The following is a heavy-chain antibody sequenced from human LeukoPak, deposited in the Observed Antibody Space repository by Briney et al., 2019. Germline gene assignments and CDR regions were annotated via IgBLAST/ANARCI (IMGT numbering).Heavy chain of an antibody. Sequence: TSETLSLTCAVYGGSFSGYYWSWIRQPPGKGQEWIGEINHSGSTNYNPSLKSRVTISVDTSKNQFSLKLSSVTAADTAVYYCASVARLSGRDYWGQGTLVTVSS. CDR1: GGSFSGYY. V-gene: IGHV4-34*01. CDR2: INHSGST. J-gene: IGHJ4*02. CDR3: ASVARLSGRDY. D-gene: IGHD3-16*02.